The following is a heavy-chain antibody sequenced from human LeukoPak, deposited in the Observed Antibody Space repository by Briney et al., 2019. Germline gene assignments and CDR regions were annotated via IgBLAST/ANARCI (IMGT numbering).Heavy chain of an antibody. CDR2: INPDGSST. CDR1: GFTFSTYW. CDR3: AREMRYYDFWSGRGGLDY. V-gene: IGHV3-74*01. D-gene: IGHD3-3*01. Sequence: GGSLRLSCAASGFTFSTYWMHWVRQAPGKGLVWVSRINPDGSSTSYADSVKGRFTISRDNAKNTLYLQMNSLRAEDTAVYYCAREMRYYDFWSGRGGLDYWGQGILVTVSS. J-gene: IGHJ4*02.